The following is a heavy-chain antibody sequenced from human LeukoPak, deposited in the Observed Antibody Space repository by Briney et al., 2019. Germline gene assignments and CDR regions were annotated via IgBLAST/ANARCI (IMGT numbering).Heavy chain of an antibody. CDR1: GGTFSSYA. D-gene: IGHD6-13*01. CDR2: IIPIFGTA. Sequence: ASVKVSCKASGGTFSSYAISWVRQAPGQGLEWMRGIIPIFGTANYAQKFQGRVTITTDESTSTAYMELSSLRSEDTAVYYCARDRGAAAGINYFDYWGQGTLVTVSS. V-gene: IGHV1-69*05. CDR3: ARDRGAAAGINYFDY. J-gene: IGHJ4*02.